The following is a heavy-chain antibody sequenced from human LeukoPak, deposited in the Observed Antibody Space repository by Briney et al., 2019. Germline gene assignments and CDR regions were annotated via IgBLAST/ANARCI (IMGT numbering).Heavy chain of an antibody. CDR1: GFTFSSYS. Sequence: QPGGSLRLSCAASGFTFSSYSMNWVRQAPGKGLEWVSYISSSSSTIYYADSVKGRFTISRDNAKNTLYLQMNSLSAEDTAVYYCARGAGSSWSGLIDYWGQGTLVTVSS. CDR3: ARGAGSSWSGLIDY. V-gene: IGHV3-48*04. D-gene: IGHD6-13*01. CDR2: ISSSSSTI. J-gene: IGHJ4*02.